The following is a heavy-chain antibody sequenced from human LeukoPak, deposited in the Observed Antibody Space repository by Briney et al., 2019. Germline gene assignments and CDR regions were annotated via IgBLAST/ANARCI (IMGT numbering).Heavy chain of an antibody. D-gene: IGHD5-18*01. Sequence: GRSLRLSCAASGFTFGNYGMHWVRQAPGKGLEWVAVIWYDGSNKYCADSVKGRFTISRDNARNSLYLQMNNLRAEDTALYYCGRDRVGGRGYSLDYLGQGTLVTVSS. V-gene: IGHV3-33*01. CDR3: GRDRVGGRGYSLDY. J-gene: IGHJ4*02. CDR1: GFTFGNYG. CDR2: IWYDGSNK.